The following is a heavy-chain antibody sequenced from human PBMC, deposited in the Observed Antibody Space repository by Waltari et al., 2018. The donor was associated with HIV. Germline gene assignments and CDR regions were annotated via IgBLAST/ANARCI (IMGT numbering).Heavy chain of an antibody. CDR2: ISGTTNTK. CDR1: GFSITTYS. J-gene: IGHJ4*02. Sequence: EVQLVESGGGLVQPGGTLSLSCSVSGFSITTYSIYWVRQRPGKGLELISYISGTTNTKYYADSGKGRFTISRDNAKNSLGLQMNSLRDEDTAVYYCARGIELWSPFDYWGQGTLVTVSS. D-gene: IGHD5-18*01. V-gene: IGHV3-48*02. CDR3: ARGIELWSPFDY.